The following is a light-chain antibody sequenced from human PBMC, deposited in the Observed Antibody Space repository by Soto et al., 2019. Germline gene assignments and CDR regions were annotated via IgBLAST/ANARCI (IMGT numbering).Light chain of an antibody. J-gene: IGKJ1*01. CDR1: PSIGNF. CDR3: QHSRSRSVT. Sequence: DIQMTQSPSTLSASVGDRVTITCRASPSIGNFLAWFQQKPGKAPPLLIYDASNLERGVPSRFSGSGSGTEFTLNINTLQPDDFATYYCQHSRSRSVTFGQGTKVETK. V-gene: IGKV1-5*01. CDR2: DAS.